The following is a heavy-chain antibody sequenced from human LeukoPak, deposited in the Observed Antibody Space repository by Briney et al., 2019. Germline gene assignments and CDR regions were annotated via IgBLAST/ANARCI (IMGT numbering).Heavy chain of an antibody. J-gene: IGHJ5*02. D-gene: IGHD2-8*01. Sequence: PGGALRLSCAASLFTFSSYARHAVRQAPGKGLESVAVRSYDGRNKYYADYVKGPLTISRDNSKNKLSLQMNRLRAEDTAVYYCARDTALIVYAIRYNWFDPWRQRTPVTVSS. CDR2: RSYDGRNK. CDR3: ARDTALIVYAIRYNWFDP. V-gene: IGHV3-30*04. CDR1: LFTFSSYA.